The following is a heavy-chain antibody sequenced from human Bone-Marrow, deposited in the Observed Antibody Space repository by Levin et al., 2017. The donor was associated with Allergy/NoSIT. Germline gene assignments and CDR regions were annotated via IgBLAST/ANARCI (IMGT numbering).Heavy chain of an antibody. Sequence: SQTLSLTCAVYGGSFSGYYWSWIRQPPGKGLEWIGEINHSGSTNYNPSLKSRVTISVDTSKNQFSLKLSSVTAADTAVYYCASRPSRDCSSTSCPNGGYYYYGMDVWGQGTTVTVSS. CDR2: INHSGST. CDR3: ASRPSRDCSSTSCPNGGYYYYGMDV. V-gene: IGHV4-34*01. J-gene: IGHJ6*02. CDR1: GGSFSGYY. D-gene: IGHD2-2*01.